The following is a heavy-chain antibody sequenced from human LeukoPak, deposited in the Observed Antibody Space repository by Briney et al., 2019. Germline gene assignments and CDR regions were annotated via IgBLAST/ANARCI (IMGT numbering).Heavy chain of an antibody. Sequence: GSLRLSCAGSGFTFSSFISNWVRQAAGKGVAGVSSISSSSDYIYYADSVKGRFTVSRDNAKNSLYLQMNSLRAEDTAVYYCARGQQLHDAFDIWGQGTMVTVSS. CDR3: ARGQQLHDAFDI. D-gene: IGHD6-13*01. CDR1: GFTFSSFI. J-gene: IGHJ3*02. V-gene: IGHV3-21*01. CDR2: ISSSSDYI.